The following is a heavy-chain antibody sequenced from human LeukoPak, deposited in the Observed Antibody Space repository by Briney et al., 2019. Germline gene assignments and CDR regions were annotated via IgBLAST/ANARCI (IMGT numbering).Heavy chain of an antibody. V-gene: IGHV1-69*04. CDR1: GGTFSSYA. CDR3: ARDEYCSSTSCYAMSVLGR. J-gene: IGHJ4*02. D-gene: IGHD2-2*01. CDR2: IIPILGIA. Sequence: ASVKVSCKASGGTFSSYAISWVRQAPGQGLEWMGRIIPILGIANYAQKFQGRVTITADKSTSTAYMELSSLRSEDTAVYYCARDEYCSSTSCYAMSVLGRWGQGTLVTVSS.